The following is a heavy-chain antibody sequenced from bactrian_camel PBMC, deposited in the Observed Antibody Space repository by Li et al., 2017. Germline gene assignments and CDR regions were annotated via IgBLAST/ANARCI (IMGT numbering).Heavy chain of an antibody. D-gene: IGHD2*01. CDR2: IERSGGA. CDR1: GDLNGPYC. V-gene: IGHV3S53*01. CDR3: AAGDGRYCVINYYNY. J-gene: IGHJ4*01. Sequence: HVQLVESGGGSVQAGGSLTLSCVVSGDLNGPYCMGWFRQTPGKEREGVASIERSGGAKYADSVKGRFTISQDNAKNNLYLQMDSLKPEDIAMYYCAAGDGRYCVINYYNYWGQGTQVTVS.